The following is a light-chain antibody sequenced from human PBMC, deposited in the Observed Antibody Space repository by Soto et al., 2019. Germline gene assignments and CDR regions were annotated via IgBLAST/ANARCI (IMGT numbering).Light chain of an antibody. CDR3: QQYNNWPRT. CDR2: GAS. J-gene: IGKJ1*01. CDR1: QSVGSD. V-gene: IGKV3-15*01. Sequence: EIVMTQSPATLSVSPGERATLSCRASQSVGSDLAWYHQKPGKAPRLLIYGASTRATGIPARFSGSGSGTEFTLTINSLQSEDFAVYYCQQYNNWPRTFGQGTKVDI.